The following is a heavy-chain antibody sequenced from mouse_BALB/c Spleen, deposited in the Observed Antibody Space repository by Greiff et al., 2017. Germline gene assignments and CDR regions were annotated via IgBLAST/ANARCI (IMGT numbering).Heavy chain of an antibody. CDR3: ARMVGSSPYYYAMDY. CDR2: IWWDDDK. CDR1: GFSLSTSGMG. D-gene: IGHD1-1*01. Sequence: QVTLKVSGPGILQPSQTLSLTCSFSGFSLSTSGMGVGWIRQPSGKGLEWLAHIWWDDDKRYNPALKSRLTISKDTSSNQVFLKIASVDTADTATYYCARMVGSSPYYYAMDYWGQGTSVTVSS. V-gene: IGHV8-8*01. J-gene: IGHJ4*01.